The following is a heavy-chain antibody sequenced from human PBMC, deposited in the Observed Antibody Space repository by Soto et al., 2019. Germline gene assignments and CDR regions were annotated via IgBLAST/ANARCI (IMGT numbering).Heavy chain of an antibody. CDR2: ISSSGSTI. V-gene: IGHV3-11*01. D-gene: IGHD3-22*01. CDR1: GFTFSDYY. Sequence: QVQLVESGGGLVKPGGSLRLSCAASGFTFSDYYMSWIRQAPGKGLEWVSYISSSGSTIYYADSMKGRFTISRDNAKNSLNLQMSSLRAEDTAVYYCARYRYYDSSPDYWGQGTLVTVSS. CDR3: ARYRYYDSSPDY. J-gene: IGHJ4*02.